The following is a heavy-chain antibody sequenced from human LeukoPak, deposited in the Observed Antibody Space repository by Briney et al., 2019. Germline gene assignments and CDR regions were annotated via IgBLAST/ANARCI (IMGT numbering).Heavy chain of an antibody. V-gene: IGHV4-59*08. J-gene: IGHJ5*02. CDR2: ISYSGTT. CDR1: GGSMSSYY. Sequence: SETLSLTCTVSGGSMSSYYWSWIRQSPGKGLEWVGYISYSGTTNYNPSPKSRVTISLGTSKNRFSLNLTSVTAADTAVYYCARHGSGTSLALYPWGQGTLVTVSS. D-gene: IGHD3-10*01. CDR3: ARHGSGTSLALYP.